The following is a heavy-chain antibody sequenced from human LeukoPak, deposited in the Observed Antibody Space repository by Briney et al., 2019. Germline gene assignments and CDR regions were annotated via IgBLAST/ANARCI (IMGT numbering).Heavy chain of an antibody. J-gene: IGHJ4*02. CDR1: GGSVSSGSYY. CDR2: IYYSGST. V-gene: IGHV4-61*01. Sequence: PSETLSLTCTVSGGSVSSGSYYWSWLRQPPGKGLEWIGYIYYSGSTNYNPSLKSRVTISVDTSKNQFSLKLSSVTAADTAVYYCATADYWGQGTLVTVSS. CDR3: ATADY.